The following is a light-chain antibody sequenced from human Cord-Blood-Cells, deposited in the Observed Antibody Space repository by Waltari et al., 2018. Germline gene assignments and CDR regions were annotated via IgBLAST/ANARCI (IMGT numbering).Light chain of an antibody. J-gene: IGKJ3*01. CDR1: QSVSSSY. CDR2: GAS. CDR3: QQYGSSLFT. Sequence: EIVLPQPPGTLSLSPGERATVSCRASQSVSSSYLAWYQQKPGQAPRLLIYGASSRATGIPDRFSGSGSGTDFTLTISRLEPEDFAVYYCQQYGSSLFTFGPGTKVDIK. V-gene: IGKV3-20*01.